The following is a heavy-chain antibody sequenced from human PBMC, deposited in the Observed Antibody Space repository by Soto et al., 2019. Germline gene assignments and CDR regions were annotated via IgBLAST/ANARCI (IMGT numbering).Heavy chain of an antibody. Sequence: CKASXXXFSSYXIXXXXQAPGQGLEWMGWINPNSGGTNYAXKFQGRVTMTRDTSIXTXXXELSRLRSDDTAVYYCARRIAAAPTGDXYYGMDVWGQGTTVTVSS. CDR3: ARRIAAAPTGDXYYGMDV. D-gene: IGHD6-13*01. J-gene: IGHJ6*02. V-gene: IGHV1-2*02. CDR1: XXXFSSYX. CDR2: INPNSGGT.